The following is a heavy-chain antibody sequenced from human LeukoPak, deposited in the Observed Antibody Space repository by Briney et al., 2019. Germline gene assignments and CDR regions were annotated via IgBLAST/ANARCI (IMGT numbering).Heavy chain of an antibody. CDR1: GFTFSSYA. Sequence: GGSLRLSCAASGFTFSSYAMHWVRQAPGKGLEYVSAISSNVGSTYYADPVEGRFTISRDNSKNTLYLQMGSLRAEDMAVYYCARESLDYGDYVFDYWGQGTLVTVSS. CDR2: ISSNVGST. J-gene: IGHJ4*02. V-gene: IGHV3-64*02. D-gene: IGHD4-17*01. CDR3: ARESLDYGDYVFDY.